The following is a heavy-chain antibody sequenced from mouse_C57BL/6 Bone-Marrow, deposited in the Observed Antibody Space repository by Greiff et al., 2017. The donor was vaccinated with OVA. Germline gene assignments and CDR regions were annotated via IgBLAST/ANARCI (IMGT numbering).Heavy chain of an antibody. D-gene: IGHD2-2*01. J-gene: IGHJ3*01. CDR2: ISNGGGST. V-gene: IGHV5-12*01. Sequence: EVKVVESGGGLVQPGGSLKLSCAASGFTFSDYYMYWVRQTPEKRLEWVAYISNGGGSTYYPDTVKGRFTISRDNAKNTLYLQMSRLKSEDTAMYYCARPGGYDWFAYWGQGTLVTVSA. CDR1: GFTFSDYY. CDR3: ARPGGYDWFAY.